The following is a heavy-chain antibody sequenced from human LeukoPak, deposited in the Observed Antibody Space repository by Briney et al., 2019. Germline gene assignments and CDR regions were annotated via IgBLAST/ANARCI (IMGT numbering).Heavy chain of an antibody. CDR2: IKQDGSEK. V-gene: IGHV3-7*01. J-gene: IGHJ4*02. D-gene: IGHD1-26*01. Sequence: PGGSLRLSCAASGFTFSNYWMSWVRQAPGKGLEWVANIKQDGSEKYYVNSVKGRFTISRDNAKNPLYLQMNSLRAEDTAVYYCATWGELTLDYWGQGTRVTVSS. CDR1: GFTFSNYW. CDR3: ATWGELTLDY.